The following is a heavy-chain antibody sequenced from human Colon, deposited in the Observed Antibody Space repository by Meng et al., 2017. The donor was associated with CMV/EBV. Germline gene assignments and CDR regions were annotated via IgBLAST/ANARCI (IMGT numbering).Heavy chain of an antibody. CDR3: ALRLRNSDGMDV. J-gene: IGHJ6*02. V-gene: IGHV3-23*01. Sequence: GGSLRLSCSASGFPFSSFAMNWVRQAPGKGLEWVAVVSTSGGNPYYADSVKGRFTVSRDDAKNTTFLVLNSLTAEDTAVYYCALRLRNSDGMDVWGQGTTVTVSS. CDR2: VSTSGGNP. D-gene: IGHD3-16*01. CDR1: GFPFSSFA.